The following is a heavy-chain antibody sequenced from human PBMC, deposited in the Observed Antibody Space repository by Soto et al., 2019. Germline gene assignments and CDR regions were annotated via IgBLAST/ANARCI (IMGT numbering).Heavy chain of an antibody. CDR2: IEQDGREK. CDR1: GFTFKSYW. V-gene: IGHV3-7*01. D-gene: IGHD3-10*01. CDR3: ASRRGAY. Sequence: ESGGGLVQPGGSLRLSCAASGFTFKSYWMSWVRQAPGKGLECVANIEQDGREKDYVDSVKGRFTISRDNAKNSLYLQMNSLRAEDTAVYYCASRRGAYWGQGTLVTVSS. J-gene: IGHJ4*02.